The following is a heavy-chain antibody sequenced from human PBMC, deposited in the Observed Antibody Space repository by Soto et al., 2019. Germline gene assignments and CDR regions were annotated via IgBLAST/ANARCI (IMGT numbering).Heavy chain of an antibody. Sequence: QVQVVESGGGVVQPGRSLRLSCAASGFTFSIYAMHWVRQAPGXGLEWLASISHDGNNRYYAGSVRGRFTISRDNSRXXXXXXXXXXXXXXXXXXXXXLXGTXXXXXDIWGQGTMVTVSS. CDR2: ISHDGNNR. V-gene: IGHV3-30-3*01. CDR3: XLXGTXXXXXDI. J-gene: IGHJ3*02. CDR1: GFTFSIYA.